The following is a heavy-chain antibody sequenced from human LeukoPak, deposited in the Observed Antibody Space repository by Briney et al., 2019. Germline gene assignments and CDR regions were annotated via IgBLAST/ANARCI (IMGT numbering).Heavy chain of an antibody. CDR2: IYHSGST. V-gene: IGHV4-59*12. J-gene: IGHJ4*02. CDR1: GGSISSYY. D-gene: IGHD3-9*01. Sequence: SETLSLTCTVSGGSISSYYWSWIRQPPGKGLEWIGSIYHSGSTYYNPSLKSRVTISVDTSKNQFSLKLSSVTAADTAVYYCAREGAYYDILTGAFDYWGQGTLVTVSS. CDR3: AREGAYYDILTGAFDY.